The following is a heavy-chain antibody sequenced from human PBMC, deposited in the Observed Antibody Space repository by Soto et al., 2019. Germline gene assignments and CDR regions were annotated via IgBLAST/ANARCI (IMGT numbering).Heavy chain of an antibody. CDR1: GGPISSSSYY. D-gene: IGHD3-22*01. CDR2: IYYSGST. J-gene: IGHJ4*02. CDR3: ARLSSGYYRATMFDY. Sequence: PSETLSLTCTVSGGPISSSSYYWGWIRQPPGKGLEWIGSIYYSGSTYYNPSLKSRVTISVDTSKNQFSLKLSSVTAADTAVYYCARLSSGYYRATMFDYWGQGTLVTVSS. V-gene: IGHV4-39*01.